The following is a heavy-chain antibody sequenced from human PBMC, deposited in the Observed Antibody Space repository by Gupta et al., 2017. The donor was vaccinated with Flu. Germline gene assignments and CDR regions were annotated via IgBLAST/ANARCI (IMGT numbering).Heavy chain of an antibody. D-gene: IGHD3-3*01. Sequence: VRQAPGKGLEWVSAISGSGGSTYYADSVKGRFTISRDNSKNTLYLQMNSLIAEDTAVYYCAKETLHYDFWSGSFEDWFDPWGQGTLVAVSS. CDR3: AKETLHYDFWSGSFEDWFDP. CDR2: ISGSGGST. J-gene: IGHJ5*02. V-gene: IGHV3-23*01.